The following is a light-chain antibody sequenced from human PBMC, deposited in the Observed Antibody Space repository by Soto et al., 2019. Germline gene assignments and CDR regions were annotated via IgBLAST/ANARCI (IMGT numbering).Light chain of an antibody. J-gene: IGKJ2*01. V-gene: IGKV1-5*03. CDR3: QQYNSYSRT. Sequence: DIQMTQSPSTLSASVGDRVSITCRASQSISSWLAWYQQKPGKAPKLMISKAASLESGGPSRFSGSGSWTDFTLNISSLQHNDFATYYRQQYNSYSRTFGQGTKLEIK. CDR1: QSISSW. CDR2: KAA.